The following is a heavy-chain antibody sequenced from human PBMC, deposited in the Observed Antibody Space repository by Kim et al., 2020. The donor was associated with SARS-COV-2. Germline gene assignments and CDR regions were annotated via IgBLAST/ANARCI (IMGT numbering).Heavy chain of an antibody. D-gene: IGHD6-19*01. V-gene: IGHV4-59*08. CDR1: GGSISSYY. J-gene: IGHJ4*02. Sequence: SETLSLTCTVSGGSISSYYWSWIRQPPGKGLEWIGYIYYSGSTNYNPPLKSRVTISVDTSKNQFSLKLSSVTAADTAVYYCARLGYSSGWLDYWGQGTLV. CDR2: IYYSGST. CDR3: ARLGYSSGWLDY.